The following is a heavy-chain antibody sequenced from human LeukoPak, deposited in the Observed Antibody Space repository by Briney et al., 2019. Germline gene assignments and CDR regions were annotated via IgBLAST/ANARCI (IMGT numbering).Heavy chain of an antibody. D-gene: IGHD1-1*01. V-gene: IGHV4-61*01. Sequence: SETLSLTCTVSGYSISSGYYWSWIRQPPGKGLEWIGYIYYSGSTNYNPSLKSRVTISVDTSKNQFSLKLSSVTAADTAVYYCAGRANWNDDYFDYWGQGTLVTVSS. J-gene: IGHJ4*02. CDR3: AGRANWNDDYFDY. CDR2: IYYSGST. CDR1: GYSISSGYY.